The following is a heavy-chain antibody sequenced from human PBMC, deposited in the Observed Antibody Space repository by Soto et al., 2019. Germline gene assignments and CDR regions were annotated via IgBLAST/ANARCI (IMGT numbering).Heavy chain of an antibody. J-gene: IGHJ6*02. CDR1: GSTFRTHT. Sequence: EVQLVESGGGLSKAGGSLRLSCAASGSTFRTHTLLWVRKPPGKGLEWVSSISTGGTYLEYAHSVKGRFTISRDDAKDSVLLQMNSLKTDDTAVYYCVKGGEDITSPYGMDVWGQGTTVTVSS. CDR3: VKGGEDITSPYGMDV. V-gene: IGHV3-21*02. D-gene: IGHD3-16*01. CDR2: ISTGGTYL.